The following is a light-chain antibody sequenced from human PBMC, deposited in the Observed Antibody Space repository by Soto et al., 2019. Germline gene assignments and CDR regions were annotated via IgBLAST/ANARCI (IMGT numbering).Light chain of an antibody. Sequence: SQSPGTLSLSTGERATLSCRASQSVTTRYLAWYQQKPGQAPRLLIHGVSSRATGIPDRFSGSGSGTDFILTISRLEPEDFAVYYCQQFGTSPLVAFGPRTKVAIK. J-gene: IGKJ3*01. CDR1: QSVTTRY. CDR2: GVS. V-gene: IGKV3-20*01. CDR3: QQFGTSPLVA.